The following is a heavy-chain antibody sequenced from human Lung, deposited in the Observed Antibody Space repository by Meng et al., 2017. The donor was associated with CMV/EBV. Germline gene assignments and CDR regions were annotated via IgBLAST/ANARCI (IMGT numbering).Heavy chain of an antibody. V-gene: IGHV3-33*01. D-gene: IGHD3-22*01. CDR3: ARGYYDSSGHLAIDY. J-gene: IGHJ4*02. CDR2: IWFDGSKK. Sequence: SGFSFHSYGMHLVRQAPGKGLEWLALIWFDGSKKYYADSVKGRFTISRDNPRNTLYLQMNSLTAEDTAVYSCARGYYDSSGHLAIDYWGQGTLVTVSS. CDR1: GFSFHSYG.